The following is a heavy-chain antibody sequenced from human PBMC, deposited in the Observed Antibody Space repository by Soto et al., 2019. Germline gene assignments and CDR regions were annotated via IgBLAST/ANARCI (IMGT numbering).Heavy chain of an antibody. CDR2: TFYRSRWYN. J-gene: IGHJ4*02. V-gene: IGHV6-1*01. Sequence: SPTLSLTCAISGESVSSNSAAWSWIRQSPSRGLEWLGRTFYRSRWYNDYAVSVKSRITINPDTSKNQFSLQLNSVTPEDTAVYYCARGVISGSRLDFDSWGQGTLVTVSS. D-gene: IGHD1-20*01. CDR3: ARGVISGSRLDFDS. CDR1: GESVSSNSAA.